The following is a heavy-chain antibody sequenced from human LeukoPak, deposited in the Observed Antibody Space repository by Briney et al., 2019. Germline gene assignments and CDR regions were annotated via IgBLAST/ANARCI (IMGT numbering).Heavy chain of an antibody. Sequence: ASVKVSCKASGYTFTGYYMHWVRQAPGQGLEWMGRINPNSGGTNYARKFQGRVTMTRDTSISTAYMELSRLRSDDTAVYYCARDSYDSSGYYEGVYWGQGTLVTVSS. CDR1: GYTFTGYY. D-gene: IGHD3-22*01. J-gene: IGHJ4*02. V-gene: IGHV1-2*06. CDR2: INPNSGGT. CDR3: ARDSYDSSGYYEGVY.